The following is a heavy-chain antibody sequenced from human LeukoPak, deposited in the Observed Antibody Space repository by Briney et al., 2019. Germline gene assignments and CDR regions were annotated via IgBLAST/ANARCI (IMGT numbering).Heavy chain of an antibody. CDR3: ARDRRSYYDSSGYYHDAFDI. D-gene: IGHD3-22*01. CDR1: GGSFSGYY. Sequence: SETLSLTCAVYGGSFSGYYWSWIRQPPGKGLEWIGEINHSGSTNYNPSLKSRVTISVDTSKNQFSLKLSSVTAADTAVYYCARDRRSYYDSSGYYHDAFDIWGQGTMVTVSS. J-gene: IGHJ3*02. CDR2: INHSGST. V-gene: IGHV4-34*01.